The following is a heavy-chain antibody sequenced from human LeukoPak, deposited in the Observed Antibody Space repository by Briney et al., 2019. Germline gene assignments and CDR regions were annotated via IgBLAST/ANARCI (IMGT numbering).Heavy chain of an antibody. D-gene: IGHD3-16*01. V-gene: IGHV3-30*01. CDR2: TSYDGSNK. CDR1: GFTFSSYA. CDR3: ARTTGEIYFDY. J-gene: IGHJ4*02. Sequence: GGSLRLSCAASGFTFSSYAMHWVRQAPGKGLEWVAVTSYDGSNKYYADSVKGRFTISRDNAKNSLYLQMNSLRAEDTALYYCARTTGEIYFDYWGQGTLVTVSS.